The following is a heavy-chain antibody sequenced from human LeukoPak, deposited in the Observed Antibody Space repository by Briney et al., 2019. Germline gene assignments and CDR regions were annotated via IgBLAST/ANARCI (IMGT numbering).Heavy chain of an antibody. CDR2: ISYDGSNK. Sequence: GRSLRLSCAASGFTFSSHAMHWVRQAPGKGLEWVAVISYDGSNKYYADSVKGRFTIPRDNSKNTLYLQMNSLRAEDTAVYYCARVESAVPAAIFYYGMDVWGQGTTVTVSS. J-gene: IGHJ6*02. CDR3: ARVESAVPAAIFYYGMDV. V-gene: IGHV3-30-3*01. D-gene: IGHD2-2*01. CDR1: GFTFSSHA.